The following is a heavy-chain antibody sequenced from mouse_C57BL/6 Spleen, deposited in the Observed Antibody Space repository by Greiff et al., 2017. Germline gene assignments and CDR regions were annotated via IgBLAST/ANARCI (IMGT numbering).Heavy chain of an antibody. CDR3: ARGRSSYSYYYARDY. CDR2: IYPGDGDT. D-gene: IGHD1-1*01. CDR1: GYAFSSSW. V-gene: IGHV1-82*01. Sequence: VQLQQSGPELVKPGASVKISCKASGYAFSSSWMNWVKPRPGKGLEWIGRIYPGDGDTNYNGKFKGKATLTADQSSSTAYMQLSSLTSEDSAVYVCARGRSSYSYYYARDYWGQGTSGTVSS. J-gene: IGHJ4*01.